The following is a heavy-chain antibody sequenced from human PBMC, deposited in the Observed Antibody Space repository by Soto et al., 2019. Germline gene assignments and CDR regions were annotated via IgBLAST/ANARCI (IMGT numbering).Heavy chain of an antibody. J-gene: IGHJ3*02. D-gene: IGHD1-26*01. CDR3: ARDPIVGSTIGAFDI. CDR2: IYYSGST. V-gene: IGHV4-30-4*01. CDR1: GGSISSGDYY. Sequence: QVQLQESGPGLVKPSQTLSLTCTVSGGSISSGDYYWSWMRQPPGKDRGWIGYIYYSGSTYYNPSLKTRVTIPVDTSKNPFSLKLSSVTAADTAVYYCARDPIVGSTIGAFDIWGQGTMVTVSS.